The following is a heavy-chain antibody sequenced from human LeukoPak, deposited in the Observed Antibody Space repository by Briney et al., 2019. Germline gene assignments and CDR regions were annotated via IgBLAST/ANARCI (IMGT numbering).Heavy chain of an antibody. J-gene: IGHJ6*03. Sequence: QSGGSLRLSCAASGFIFSNCWMSWVRQAPGKGLEWVANIKQDGSEKYYVDSVKGRFTISRDNAKNSLYLQMNSLRAEDTAVYYCARGGEHVDPLDHYYYMDVWGKGTTVTISS. CDR2: IKQDGSEK. D-gene: IGHD3-16*01. CDR1: GFIFSNCW. CDR3: ARGGEHVDPLDHYYYMDV. V-gene: IGHV3-7*01.